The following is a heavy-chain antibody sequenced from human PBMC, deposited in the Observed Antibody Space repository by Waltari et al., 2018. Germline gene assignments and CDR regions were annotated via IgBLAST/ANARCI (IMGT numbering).Heavy chain of an antibody. V-gene: IGHV3-30*04. D-gene: IGHD2-21*01. CDR1: AFTFRSYA. CDR3: ARDYCERSRCHGMDV. CDR2: ISYNEVNK. Sequence: QVQLVESGGGVVQPGRALRRPWAACAFTFRSYAMYWVRQSPGKGLELVSVISYNEVNKYYVDSVRRRFTISRDNSKNMLFLQMNSLSADDTVVYYCARDYCERSRCHGMDVWGQGTTVTVSS. J-gene: IGHJ6*02.